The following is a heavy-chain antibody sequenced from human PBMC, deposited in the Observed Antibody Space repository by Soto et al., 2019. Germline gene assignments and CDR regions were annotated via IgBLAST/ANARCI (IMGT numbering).Heavy chain of an antibody. CDR3: ANEFRGGVDY. Sequence: EVQLVESGGGLVQPGRSLRLSCAASGFTFDDYAMHWVRQAPGKGLEWVSGISWNSGSIGYADSVKGRFTISRDNAKNSLYLQMNSLRAEDTALYYCANEFRGGVDYWGQGTLVTVSS. CDR1: GFTFDDYA. D-gene: IGHD2-21*01. CDR2: ISWNSGSI. J-gene: IGHJ4*02. V-gene: IGHV3-9*01.